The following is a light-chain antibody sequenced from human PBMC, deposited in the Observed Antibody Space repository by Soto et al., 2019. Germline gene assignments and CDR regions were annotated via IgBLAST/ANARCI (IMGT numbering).Light chain of an antibody. CDR1: SSDVGGYNY. J-gene: IGLJ1*01. CDR3: CSYAGSGAFV. V-gene: IGLV2-11*01. CDR2: DVT. Sequence: SVLSQPRSVCGSRGQSVTISCTGSSSDVGGYNYVSWYQQHPGKAPKLIIYDVTKRPSGVPDRFSGSKSGNTASLTISGLQAEDEADYHCCSYAGSGAFVFGAGTKVTVL.